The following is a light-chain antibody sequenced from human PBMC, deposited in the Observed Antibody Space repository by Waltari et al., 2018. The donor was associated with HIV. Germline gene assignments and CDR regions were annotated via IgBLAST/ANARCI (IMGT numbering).Light chain of an antibody. J-gene: IGLJ1*01. CDR2: GNS. CDR1: SPNIGAGYH. Sequence: QSVLTQPPSVSGAPGQRVTISCTGSSPNIGAGYHLHWYQQLPGTAPKLLIYGNSNRPSGVPDRFSGSKSGTSASLAITGLQAEDEADYHCQSHDSSLSGYVFGTGTKVTVL. CDR3: QSHDSSLSGYV. V-gene: IGLV1-40*01.